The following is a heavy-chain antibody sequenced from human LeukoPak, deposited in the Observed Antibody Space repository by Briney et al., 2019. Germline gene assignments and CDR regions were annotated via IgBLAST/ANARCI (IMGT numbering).Heavy chain of an antibody. CDR2: IDWDDDK. CDR1: GFSLSTSGMC. CDR3: ARMTYYYDSSGYYYGRFDY. Sequence: SGPTLVNPTQTLTLTCTFSGFSLSTSGMCVSWIRQPPGKALEWLALIDWDDDKYYSTSLKTRLTISKDTSKNQVVLTMTNMDPVDTATYYCARMTYYYDSSGYYYGRFDYWGQGTLVTVSS. V-gene: IGHV2-70*01. D-gene: IGHD3-22*01. J-gene: IGHJ4*02.